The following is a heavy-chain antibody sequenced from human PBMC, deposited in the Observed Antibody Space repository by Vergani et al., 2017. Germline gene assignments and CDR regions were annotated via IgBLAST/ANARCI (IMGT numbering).Heavy chain of an antibody. CDR3: ARVPYCSSTSCYTGFFDY. Sequence: VQLVESGGGVVQPGRSLRLSCAASGFTFSSYGMHWVRQAPGKGLEWVSYISSSGSTIYYADSVKGRFTISRDNAKNSLYLQMNSLRAEDTAVYYCARVPYCSSTSCYTGFFDYWGQGTLVTVSS. D-gene: IGHD2-2*02. J-gene: IGHJ4*02. CDR1: GFTFSSYG. V-gene: IGHV3-48*04. CDR2: ISSSGSTI.